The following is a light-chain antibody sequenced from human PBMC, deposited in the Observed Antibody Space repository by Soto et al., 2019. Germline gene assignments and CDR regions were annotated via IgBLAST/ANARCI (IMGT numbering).Light chain of an antibody. CDR3: SSYTTSNTVV. V-gene: IGLV2-14*01. CDR2: DVS. CDR1: SSDIGTYNT. J-gene: IGLJ2*01. Sequence: QSALTQPASVSGSPGQSITISCTGTSSDIGTYNTVSWYQQHPGKAPKLVIYDVSNRPSGVSNRFSGSKSGITASLTISGLQAEDEADYYCSSYTTSNTVVFGGGTKLTVL.